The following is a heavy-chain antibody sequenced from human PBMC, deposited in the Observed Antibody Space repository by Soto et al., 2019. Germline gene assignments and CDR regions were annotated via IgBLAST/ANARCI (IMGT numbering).Heavy chain of an antibody. Sequence: TLSLTCTVSGASISSYYWSWIRQPPGKALEWLALIYWDDDKRYSPSLKSRLTITKDTSKNQVVLTMTNMDPVDTATYYCANSSDSSRIDFWGQGTLGNGPS. J-gene: IGHJ4*01. CDR3: ANSSDSSRIDF. V-gene: IGHV2-5*08. CDR1: GASISSYYW. CDR2: IYWDDDK. D-gene: IGHD6-13*01.